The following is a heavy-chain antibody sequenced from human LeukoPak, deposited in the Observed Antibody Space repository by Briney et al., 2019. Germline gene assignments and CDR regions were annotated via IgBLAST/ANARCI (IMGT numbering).Heavy chain of an antibody. CDR1: GFTFSSYW. J-gene: IGHJ4*02. CDR2: INSDGSST. CDR3: AKVMSVPAAKYRLYFDY. D-gene: IGHD2-2*01. V-gene: IGHV3-74*01. Sequence: TGGSLRLSRAASGFTFSSYWMHWVRQAPGKGLVWVSRINSDGSSTSYADSVKGRFTISRDNAKNTLYLQMNSLRAEDTAVYYCAKVMSVPAAKYRLYFDYWGQGTLVTAS.